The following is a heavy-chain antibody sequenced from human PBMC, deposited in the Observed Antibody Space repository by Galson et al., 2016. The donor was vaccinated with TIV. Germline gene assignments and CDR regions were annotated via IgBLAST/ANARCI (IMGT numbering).Heavy chain of an antibody. CDR1: GFTFRFYA. J-gene: IGHJ3*01. CDR2: ISVSGTYT. V-gene: IGHV3-23*01. CDR3: AKVHGSGSYSFDAFDV. D-gene: IGHD3-10*01. Sequence: SLRLPCAASGFTFRFYAMNWVRQAPGRGLEWVSSISVSGTYTYYGESVKGRFTISRDDSRSTVDLQMNSLRADDTAVYYCAKVHGSGSYSFDAFDVWGQGTVVIVSS.